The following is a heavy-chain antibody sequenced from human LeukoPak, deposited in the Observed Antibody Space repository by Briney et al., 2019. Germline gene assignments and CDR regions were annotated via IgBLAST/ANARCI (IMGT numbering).Heavy chain of an antibody. CDR3: AIEHKDGWNDHLINY. J-gene: IGHJ4*02. D-gene: IGHD1-1*01. CDR1: GYTFTSYY. CDR2: INPSGGST. V-gene: IGHV1-46*01. Sequence: GASVKVSCKASGYTFTSYYMHWVRQAPGQGLEWMGIINPSGGSTSYAQKFQGRVTMTRDTSTSTVYMELSSLRSEDTAVYYCAIEHKDGWNDHLINYWGQGTLVTVSS.